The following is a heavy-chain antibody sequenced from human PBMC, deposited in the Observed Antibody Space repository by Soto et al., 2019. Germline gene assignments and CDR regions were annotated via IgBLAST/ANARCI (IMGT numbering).Heavy chain of an antibody. CDR3: ARVRWLALYYYYCGMDV. Sequence: QVQLVQSGAEVKKPGASVKVSCKASGYTFTSYGISWVRQAPGQGLEWMGWISAYNGNTNYAQKLQGRVTMTTDTSTSTGYMELRSLRSDDTAVYYCARVRWLALYYYYCGMDVWGQGTTVTVSS. J-gene: IGHJ6*02. CDR2: ISAYNGNT. D-gene: IGHD6-19*01. V-gene: IGHV1-18*04. CDR1: GYTFTSYG.